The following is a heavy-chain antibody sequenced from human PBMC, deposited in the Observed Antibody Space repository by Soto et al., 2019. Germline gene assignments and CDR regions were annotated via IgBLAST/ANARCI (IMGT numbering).Heavy chain of an antibody. CDR3: ASWRSYSGSYCFDY. D-gene: IGHD1-26*01. J-gene: IGHJ4*01. CDR1: GGTFNTYT. Sequence: QVQLVQSGAEVKKPGSSVKVSCEASGGTFNTYTINWVRQAPGRGLEWMGQVIPMYDSVNYAESFQGRVTITSDKSTNIAFMELSSLRSEDVALYFCASWRSYSGSYCFDYWGHGTLVIVSS. V-gene: IGHV1-69*06. CDR2: VIPMYDSV.